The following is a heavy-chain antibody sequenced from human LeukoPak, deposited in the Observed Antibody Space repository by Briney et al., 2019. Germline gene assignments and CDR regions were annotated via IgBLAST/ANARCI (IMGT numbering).Heavy chain of an antibody. CDR3: ARDLVTVTKGFDI. D-gene: IGHD4-17*01. CDR2: ISHSGRT. J-gene: IGHJ3*02. Sequence: SETLSLTCAVSGDSFSSHYWTWIRQSPGTGLEWIGYISHSGRTNYNPSLKSRVTISIDTSKNQFSLKLRSVTAADTAVYYCARDLVTVTKGFDIWGQGTMVGVSS. V-gene: IGHV4-59*11. CDR1: GDSFSSHY.